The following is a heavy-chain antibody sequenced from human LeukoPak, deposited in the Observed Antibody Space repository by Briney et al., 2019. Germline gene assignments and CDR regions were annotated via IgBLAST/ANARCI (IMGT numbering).Heavy chain of an antibody. CDR1: GFTFSNFW. D-gene: IGHD3-22*01. J-gene: IGHJ4*02. Sequence: GGSLRLSCTASGFTFSNFWMGWVRQAPGKGLEWVANIKQDETEKYYVDSVKGRFTISRDNSKNTLYLQMNSLRPEDTAVYYCARAKLAVVVITESTNYWGQGTLVTVSS. CDR3: ARAKLAVVVITESTNY. CDR2: IKQDETEK. V-gene: IGHV3-7*01.